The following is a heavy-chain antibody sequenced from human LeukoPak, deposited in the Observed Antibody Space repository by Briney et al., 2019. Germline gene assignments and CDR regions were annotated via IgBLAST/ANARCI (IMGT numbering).Heavy chain of an antibody. Sequence: ASVKVSCTASGGTFSGYAISWVRQAPGPGLEWMGWINPNSGGTNYAQKFQGWVTMTRDTSISTAYMELSRLRSDDTAVYYCARGGGALYDILTGYYFYYWGQGTLVTVSS. CDR2: INPNSGGT. J-gene: IGHJ4*02. D-gene: IGHD3-9*01. CDR1: GGTFSGYA. CDR3: ARGGGALYDILTGYYFYY. V-gene: IGHV1-2*04.